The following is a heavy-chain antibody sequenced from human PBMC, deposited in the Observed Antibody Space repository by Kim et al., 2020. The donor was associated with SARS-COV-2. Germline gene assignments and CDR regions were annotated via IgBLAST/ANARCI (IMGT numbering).Heavy chain of an antibody. V-gene: IGHV3-74*01. CDR1: GFTFSSYW. CDR2: ISSDGSTT. Sequence: GGSLRLSCAASGFTFSSYWMHWVRQAPGKGLVWVARISSDGSTTDYADSVKGRFTISRDNAKNMMYVQMNSLRAEDTAVYYCARTYYYDSSGYYFAFDL. CDR3: ARTYYYDSSGYYFAFDL. D-gene: IGHD3-22*01. J-gene: IGHJ3*01.